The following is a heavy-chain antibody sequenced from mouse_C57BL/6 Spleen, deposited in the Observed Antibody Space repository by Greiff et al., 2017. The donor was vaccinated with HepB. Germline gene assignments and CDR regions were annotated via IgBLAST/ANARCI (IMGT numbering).Heavy chain of an antibody. J-gene: IGHJ3*01. V-gene: IGHV2-9-1*01. CDR2: IWTGGGT. CDR1: GFSFTSYA. CDR3: GRKDDDGFAY. D-gene: IGHD2-4*01. Sequence: VQLQQSGPGLVAPSQRLSIPCTVSGFSFTSYAISWVRQPPGKGLEWLGVIWTGGGTNYNSALKSRLTISKDNSKSQVVLKMISLQTDATARYYCGRKDDDGFAYWGQGTLVTVSA.